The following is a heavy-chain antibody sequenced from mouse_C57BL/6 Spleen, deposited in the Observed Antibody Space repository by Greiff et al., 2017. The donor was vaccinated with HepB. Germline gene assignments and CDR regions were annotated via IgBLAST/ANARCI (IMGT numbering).Heavy chain of an antibody. V-gene: IGHV1-78*01. Sequence: VQLQQADAELVKPGASVKIACKVAGYTFTDHTIHWMKQRPEQGLEWIGYIYPRDGSTKYNEKFKGKATLTADKSSSTAYMQLNSLTSEDSAVYFCARNYGSSDRWYFDVWGTGTTVTVSS. CDR1: GYTFTDHT. D-gene: IGHD1-1*01. J-gene: IGHJ1*03. CDR3: ARNYGSSDRWYFDV. CDR2: IYPRDGST.